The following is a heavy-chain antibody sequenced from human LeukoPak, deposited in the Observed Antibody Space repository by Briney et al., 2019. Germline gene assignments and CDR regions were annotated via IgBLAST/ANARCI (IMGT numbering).Heavy chain of an antibody. Sequence: SETLSLTCSVSGGSISSSSYYWGWIRQPPGKGLEWIGSIYYSGSTYYNPSLKSRVTISVDTSKNQFSLKLSSVTAADTAVYYCARPSIAARRSYHYMDVWGKGTTVTVSS. CDR3: ARPSIAARRSYHYMDV. J-gene: IGHJ6*03. CDR2: IYYSGST. CDR1: GGSISSSSYY. D-gene: IGHD6-6*01. V-gene: IGHV4-39*01.